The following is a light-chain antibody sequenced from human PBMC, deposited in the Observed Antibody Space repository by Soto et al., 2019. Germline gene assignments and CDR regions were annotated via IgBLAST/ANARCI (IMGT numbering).Light chain of an antibody. CDR3: QQYDDYPIT. J-gene: IGKJ5*01. V-gene: IGKV1-27*01. CDR1: QGISSS. CDR2: AAS. Sequence: DIQMTQSPSSLSASVGDTVTITCRASQGISSSLAWYQQKAGKVPDLLIYAASTLQSGVPSHFSGSGSGTDFTLTISSLQPEDVATYYCQQYDDYPITFGQGTRLEVK.